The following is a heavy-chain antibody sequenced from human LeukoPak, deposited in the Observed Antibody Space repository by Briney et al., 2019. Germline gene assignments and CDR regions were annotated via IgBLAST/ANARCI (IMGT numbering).Heavy chain of an antibody. D-gene: IGHD1-7*01. V-gene: IGHV3-9*01. J-gene: IGHJ4*02. CDR1: GFTFDDYA. CDR3: ATGNYNRPFDY. CDR2: ISWNSGSI. Sequence: AGGSLRLSCAASGFTFDDYAMHWVRQAPGKGLEWVSGISWNSGSIGYADSVKGRFTISRDNTKNTLYLQLNSLRAEDTAVYYCATGNYNRPFDYWGQGTLVTVSS.